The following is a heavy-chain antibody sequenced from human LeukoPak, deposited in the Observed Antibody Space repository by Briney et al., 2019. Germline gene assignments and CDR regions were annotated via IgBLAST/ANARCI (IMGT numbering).Heavy chain of an antibody. CDR1: GFTFGSYA. CDR3: AKDHIRRDGYSDFDY. J-gene: IGHJ4*02. D-gene: IGHD6-13*01. Sequence: GGSLRLSCAASGFTFGSYAMSWVRQAPGKGLEWVSGISESGGSTYYADSVKGRLTISRDTSKNTLFLQMNSLRAEDTAVYYCAKDHIRRDGYSDFDYWGQGTLVTVSS. CDR2: ISESGGST. V-gene: IGHV3-23*01.